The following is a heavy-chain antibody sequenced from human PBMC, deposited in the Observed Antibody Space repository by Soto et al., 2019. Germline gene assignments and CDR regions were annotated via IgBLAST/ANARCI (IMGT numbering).Heavy chain of an antibody. J-gene: IGHJ3*02. CDR1: GGSISSYY. D-gene: IGHD2-15*01. CDR2: IYYSGST. Sequence: QVQLQESGPGLVKPSETLSLTCTVSGGSISSYYWSWIRQPPGKGLEWIGYIYYSGSTNYNPSLKSRVTISVDTSKTQFSLKLSSVTAADTAVYYCARDEGYCSGGSCAGDAFDIWGQGTMVTVSS. CDR3: ARDEGYCSGGSCAGDAFDI. V-gene: IGHV4-59*01.